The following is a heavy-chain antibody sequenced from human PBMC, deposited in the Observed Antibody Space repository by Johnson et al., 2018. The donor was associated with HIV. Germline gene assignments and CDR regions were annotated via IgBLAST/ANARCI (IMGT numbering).Heavy chain of an antibody. CDR2: VYSGGST. D-gene: IGHD3-10*01. CDR3: ARCGRKLWSGPGGFDI. Sequence: VQLVESGGGLVQPGGSLRLSCAASGFTVSSNYMSWVRQAPEMGLVWVSIVYSGGSTYYADSVKGRFTISRDNSKNTLYLQIDRLTNEDTGVYYCARCGRKLWSGPGGFDIWGQGTMVTVSS. CDR1: GFTVSSNY. J-gene: IGHJ3*02. V-gene: IGHV3-66*02.